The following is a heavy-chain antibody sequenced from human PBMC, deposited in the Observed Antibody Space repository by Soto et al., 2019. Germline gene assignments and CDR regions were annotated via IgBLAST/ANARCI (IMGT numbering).Heavy chain of an antibody. V-gene: IGHV1-8*01. Sequence: QVQLVQSGAEVKKPGASVKVSCKASGYTFTSYDINWVRQATGQGLEWMGWMNPNSGNTGYAQKFQGRVTMTRNTSISTAYMELSSLRSEDTAVYYCARGFSRRCSSTSCYRHYMDVWGKGTTVTVSS. CDR1: GYTFTSYD. CDR3: ARGFSRRCSSTSCYRHYMDV. J-gene: IGHJ6*03. CDR2: MNPNSGNT. D-gene: IGHD2-2*01.